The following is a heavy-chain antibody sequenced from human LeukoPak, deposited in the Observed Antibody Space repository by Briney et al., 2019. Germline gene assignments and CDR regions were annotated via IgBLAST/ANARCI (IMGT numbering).Heavy chain of an antibody. Sequence: GGSLRLSCAASGFTFSSYAMSWVRQAPGKGLEWVSAISGSGGSTYYADSVKGRFTISRDNAKNSLYLQMNSLRAEDTAVYYCARVGGYYGFDPWGQEPWSPSPQ. J-gene: IGHJ5*02. D-gene: IGHD3-10*01. CDR3: ARVGGYYGFDP. CDR2: ISGSGGST. V-gene: IGHV3-23*01. CDR1: GFTFSSYA.